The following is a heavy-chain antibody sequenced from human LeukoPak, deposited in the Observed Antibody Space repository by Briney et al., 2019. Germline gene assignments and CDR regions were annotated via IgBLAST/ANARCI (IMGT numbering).Heavy chain of an antibody. Sequence: SQTLSLTCTVSGGSISSGGYYWSWIRQHPGKGLEWIGYIYYGGTTSYNPSLKRRVTISVDTSKKQFSLKLTSVTAADTAVYYCASLIPSLRYLDYWGQGTLVTVSS. CDR2: IYYGGTT. D-gene: IGHD4-17*01. CDR3: ASLIPSLRYLDY. CDR1: GGSISSGGYY. V-gene: IGHV4-31*03. J-gene: IGHJ4*02.